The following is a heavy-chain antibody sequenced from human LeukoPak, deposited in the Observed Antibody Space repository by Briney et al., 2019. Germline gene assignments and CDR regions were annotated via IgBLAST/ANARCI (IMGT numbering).Heavy chain of an antibody. J-gene: IGHJ6*03. D-gene: IGHD3-3*01. CDR2: ISSSGSTI. V-gene: IGHV3-11*01. CDR1: GFTFSDYY. Sequence: GGSLRLSCAASGFTFSDYYMSWIRQAPGKGLEWVSYISSSGSTIYYADSVKGRFTISRDNAKNSLYLQMNSLRAEDMALYYCAKDSNYDFYYYYMDVWGKGTTVTVSS. CDR3: AKDSNYDFYYYYMDV.